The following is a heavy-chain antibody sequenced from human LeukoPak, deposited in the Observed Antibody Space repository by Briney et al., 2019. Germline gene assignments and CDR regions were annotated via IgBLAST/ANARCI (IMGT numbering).Heavy chain of an antibody. D-gene: IGHD1-26*01. CDR3: ASLNSGSYYGLGFLDL. Sequence: PGDSLRISCKGSGYSFTSYWISWVRQMPGKGLEWMGRIDPSDSYTNYSPSFQGHVTISADKSISTTYLQWNSLEASDTAMYYCASLNSGSYYGLGFLDLWGRGTLVTVSS. CDR1: GYSFTSYW. V-gene: IGHV5-10-1*01. CDR2: IDPSDSYT. J-gene: IGHJ2*01.